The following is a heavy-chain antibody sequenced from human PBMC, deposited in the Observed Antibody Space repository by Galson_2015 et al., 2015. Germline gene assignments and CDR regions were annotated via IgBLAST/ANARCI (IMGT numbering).Heavy chain of an antibody. CDR3: AREPYYDTSAPTHDY. Sequence: SLRLSCAASGLSFSNYNMNWVRQAPGKGLEWVSYISSSSDNILYADSVKGRFTISRDNAKNSLSLQMNSLRDEDTAVYYCAREPYYDTSAPTHDYWGQGTLVTVSS. J-gene: IGHJ4*02. V-gene: IGHV3-48*02. D-gene: IGHD3-16*01. CDR1: GLSFSNYN. CDR2: ISSSSDNI.